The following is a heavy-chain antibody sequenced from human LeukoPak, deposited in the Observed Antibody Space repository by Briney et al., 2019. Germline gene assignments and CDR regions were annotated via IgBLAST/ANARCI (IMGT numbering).Heavy chain of an antibody. D-gene: IGHD3-10*01. CDR3: AKLKRFGELFTPFDY. J-gene: IGHJ4*02. CDR1: GFTVSSNY. CDR2: IYSGGST. Sequence: PGGSLRLSCAASGFTVSSNYMSWVRQAPGKGLEWVSVIYSGGSTYYADSVKGRFTISRDNSKNTLYLQMNSLRAEDTAVYYCAKLKRFGELFTPFDYWGQGTLVTVSS. V-gene: IGHV3-53*01.